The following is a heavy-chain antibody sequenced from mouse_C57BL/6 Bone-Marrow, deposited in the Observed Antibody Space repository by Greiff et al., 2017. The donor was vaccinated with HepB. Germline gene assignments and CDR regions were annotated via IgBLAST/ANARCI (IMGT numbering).Heavy chain of an antibody. V-gene: IGHV1-64*01. CDR1: GYTFTSYW. J-gene: IGHJ3*01. Sequence: VKLQQPGAELVKPGASVKLSCKASGYTFTSYWMHWVKQRPGQGLEWIGMIHPNSGSTNYNEKFKSKATLTVDKSSSPAYMQLSSLTSEDSAVYYCARSRRGFAYWGQGTLVTVSA. CDR3: ARSRRGFAY. CDR2: IHPNSGST.